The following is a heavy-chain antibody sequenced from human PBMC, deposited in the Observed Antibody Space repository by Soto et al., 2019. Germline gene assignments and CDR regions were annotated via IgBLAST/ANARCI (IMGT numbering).Heavy chain of an antibody. V-gene: IGHV1-69*02. J-gene: IGHJ4*02. CDR2: IIPVFGKS. CDR3: XXXXXIAPRPMFDY. D-gene: IGHD6-6*01. CDR1: GGAFYSYT. Sequence: QVLLVQSGAEVRKPGSSVKVSCKPSGGAFYSYTFTWVRQAPGQGLEWMGRIIPVFGKSKSAPAFQDRVTXXXXXXXXXXXXXXXXXXXXXXXXXXXXXXXXIAPRPMFDYWGQGSLVTVSS.